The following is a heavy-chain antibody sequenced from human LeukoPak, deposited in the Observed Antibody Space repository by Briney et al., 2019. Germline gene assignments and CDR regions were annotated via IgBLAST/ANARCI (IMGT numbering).Heavy chain of an antibody. V-gene: IGHV4-34*01. Sequence: SETLSLTCAVYGGSFSSYYWSWLRQPPGKGLKWIGEINHSGSTNYNPSLKSRVTISVDTSKNQFSLKLSSVTAADTAVYYCARANGSSSSDFDYWGQGTLVTVSS. CDR3: ARANGSSSSDFDY. CDR1: GGSFSSYY. CDR2: INHSGST. J-gene: IGHJ4*02. D-gene: IGHD6-6*01.